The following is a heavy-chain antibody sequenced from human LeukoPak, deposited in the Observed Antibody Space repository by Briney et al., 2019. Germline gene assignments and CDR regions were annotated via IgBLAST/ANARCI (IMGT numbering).Heavy chain of an antibody. CDR1: GYTFTGYY. J-gene: IGHJ1*01. CDR2: INPNSGGT. Sequence: GASVKVSCKASGYTFTGYYMHWVRQAPGQGLEWMGWINPNSGGTNYAQKFQGRVTMTRDTSISTAYMELSRLRSDDTAVYYCARAVMGYYYDSSGYYYGSEYFQHWGQGTLVTVSS. D-gene: IGHD3-22*01. V-gene: IGHV1-2*02. CDR3: ARAVMGYYYDSSGYYYGSEYFQH.